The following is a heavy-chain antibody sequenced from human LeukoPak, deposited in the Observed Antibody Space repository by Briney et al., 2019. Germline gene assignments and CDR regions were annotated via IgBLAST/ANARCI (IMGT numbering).Heavy chain of an antibody. CDR3: ARVPARYCSSTSCYLFDY. V-gene: IGHV1-2*06. D-gene: IGHD2-2*01. CDR1: GYTFTGYY. J-gene: IGHJ4*02. CDR2: INPNSGGT. Sequence: ASVKVSCKASGYTFTGYYMHWVRQAPGQGLEWMGQINPNSGGTNYAQKFQGRVTMTRDTSISTAYMELSRLRSDDTAVYYCARVPARYCSSTSCYLFDYWGQGTLVTVSS.